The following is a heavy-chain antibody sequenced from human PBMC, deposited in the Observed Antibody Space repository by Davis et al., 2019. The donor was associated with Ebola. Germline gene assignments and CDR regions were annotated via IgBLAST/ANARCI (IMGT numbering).Heavy chain of an antibody. CDR1: GLTFSNFG. V-gene: IGHV3-7*03. D-gene: IGHD6-25*01. J-gene: IGHJ4*02. Sequence: GESLKISCATSGLTFSNFGMSWVRQAPGKGLEWVATIKKDGVQKFYVDSVKGRFIISRVNARNSLYLQMNSLKNEDTAVYYCARLVSGYWGQGTLVSVSS. CDR2: IKKDGVQK. CDR3: ARLVSGY.